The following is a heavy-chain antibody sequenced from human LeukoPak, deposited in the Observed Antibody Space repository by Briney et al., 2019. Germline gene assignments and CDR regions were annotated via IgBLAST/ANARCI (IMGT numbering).Heavy chain of an antibody. CDR3: ARVGSELSLGMTLYSPSSFDY. CDR2: ISSSSSYI. CDR1: GFTFSSYS. V-gene: IGHV3-21*01. D-gene: IGHD3-16*02. J-gene: IGHJ4*02. Sequence: GGSLRLSCAASGFTFSSYSMNWVRQAPGKGLEWVSSISSSSSYIYYADSVKGRFTISRDNAKNSLYLQMNSLRAEDTAVYYCARVGSELSLGMTLYSPSSFDYWGQGTLVTVSS.